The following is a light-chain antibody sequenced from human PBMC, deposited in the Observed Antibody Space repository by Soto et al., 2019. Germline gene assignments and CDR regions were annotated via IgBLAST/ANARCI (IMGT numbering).Light chain of an antibody. Sequence: EIVLTQSPATLSLSPGERATLSCRASQTVSRHLAWYQQKPGQAPRLLIYDTSNRATGIPARFSGSGSGTDFTLTISGLEPEDFAVYYCQQRGNWPPGFTFGPGTTVDMK. V-gene: IGKV3-11*01. CDR3: QQRGNWPPGFT. J-gene: IGKJ3*01. CDR1: QTVSRH. CDR2: DTS.